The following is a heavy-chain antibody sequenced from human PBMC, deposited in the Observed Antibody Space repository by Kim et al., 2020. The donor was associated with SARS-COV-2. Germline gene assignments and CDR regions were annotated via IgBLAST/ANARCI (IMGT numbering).Heavy chain of an antibody. D-gene: IGHD2-21*01. CDR3: ARVVVAVGFDY. J-gene: IGHJ4*02. CDR1: GYTFGSYG. CDR2: ISASNGNT. Sequence: ASVKVSCKASGYTFGSYGISWVRQAPGQGLECVGWISASNGNTYYAQKFKDRVTMTTDTSTNTSHMELRSLTPDDTAVYYCARVVVAVGFDYWGQGILVT. V-gene: IGHV1-18*01.